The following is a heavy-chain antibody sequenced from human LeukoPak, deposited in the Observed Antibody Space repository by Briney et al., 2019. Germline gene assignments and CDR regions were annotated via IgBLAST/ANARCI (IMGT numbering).Heavy chain of an antibody. J-gene: IGHJ5*02. D-gene: IGHD5/OR15-5a*01. CDR3: ARDSPITARP. Sequence: GGSLRLSCAASGFTFSTYAMSWVRQAPGKGLEWVAVISYDGSNKYYADSVKGRFTISRDNSKNTLYLQMNSLRAEDAAVYYCARDSPITARPWGQGTLVTVSS. V-gene: IGHV3-30*04. CDR2: ISYDGSNK. CDR1: GFTFSTYA.